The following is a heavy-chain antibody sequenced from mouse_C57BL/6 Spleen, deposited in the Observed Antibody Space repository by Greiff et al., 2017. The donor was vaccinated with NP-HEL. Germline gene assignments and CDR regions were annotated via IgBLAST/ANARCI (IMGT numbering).Heavy chain of an antibody. V-gene: IGHV5-17*01. CDR2: ISSGSSTI. D-gene: IGHD1-1*01. Sequence: EVKVEESGGGLVKPGGSLKLSCAASGFTFSDYGMHWVRQAPEKGLEWVAYISSGSSTIYYADTVKGRFTISRDNAKNTLFLQMTSLRSEDTAMYYCARHYGSSFYAMDYWGQGTSVTVSS. J-gene: IGHJ4*01. CDR1: GFTFSDYG. CDR3: ARHYGSSFYAMDY.